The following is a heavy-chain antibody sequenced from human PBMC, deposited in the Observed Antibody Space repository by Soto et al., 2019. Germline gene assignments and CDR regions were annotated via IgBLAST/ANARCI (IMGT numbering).Heavy chain of an antibody. D-gene: IGHD2-2*01. J-gene: IGHJ5*02. Sequence: AASVKVSCKVSGYTLTELSMHWVRQAPGKGLEWMGGFDPEDGETIYAQKFQGRVTMTEDTSTDTAYMELSSLRSEDTAVYYCATGGKVTSTSCFDPWGQGTLVTVSS. CDR1: GYTLTELS. CDR3: ATGGKVTSTSCFDP. CDR2: FDPEDGET. V-gene: IGHV1-24*01.